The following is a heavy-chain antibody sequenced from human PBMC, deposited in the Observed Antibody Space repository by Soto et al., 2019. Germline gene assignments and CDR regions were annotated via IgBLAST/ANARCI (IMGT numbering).Heavy chain of an antibody. CDR3: ARVVGYGSGSRRFDT. Sequence: QVQLMQSGTEVAKPGASVKVSCKTSGNTVGTFGLSWVRLAPGQGLERKGWIVGDSGATVYSQKFQGRVTMYSDRSTNTAYMELRSLTSDDSALYYCARVVGYGSGSRRFDTWGQGTLVSVSS. J-gene: IGHJ4*02. D-gene: IGHD3-10*01. CDR2: IVGDSGAT. V-gene: IGHV1-18*01. CDR1: GNTVGTFG.